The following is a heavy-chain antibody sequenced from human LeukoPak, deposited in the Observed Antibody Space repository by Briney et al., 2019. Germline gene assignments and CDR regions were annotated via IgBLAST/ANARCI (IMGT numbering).Heavy chain of an antibody. CDR3: ARVRHYGDQFMDV. D-gene: IGHD4-17*01. J-gene: IGHJ6*02. Sequence: GSLRLSCAASGFTSSSYWMSWVRQAPGKGLEWVANIKQDGSEKYYVDSVKGRFTISRDNAKNSLYLQMNSLRAEDTAVYYCARVRHYGDQFMDVWGQGTTVTVSS. CDR2: IKQDGSEK. CDR1: GFTSSSYW. V-gene: IGHV3-7*01.